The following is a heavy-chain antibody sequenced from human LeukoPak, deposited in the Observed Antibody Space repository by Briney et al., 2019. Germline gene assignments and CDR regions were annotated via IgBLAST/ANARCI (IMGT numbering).Heavy chain of an antibody. Sequence: SETLSLTCTVSGGSISSGSYYWSWIRQPAGKGLEWIGRIYTSGSTNYNPSLKSRVTISVDTSKNQFSLKLSSVTAADTAVHYCARETEGYCTNGVCYSYSYYFDYWGQGTLVTVSS. CDR3: ARETEGYCTNGVCYSYSYYFDY. CDR2: IYTSGST. CDR1: GGSISSGSYY. V-gene: IGHV4-61*02. J-gene: IGHJ4*02. D-gene: IGHD2-8*01.